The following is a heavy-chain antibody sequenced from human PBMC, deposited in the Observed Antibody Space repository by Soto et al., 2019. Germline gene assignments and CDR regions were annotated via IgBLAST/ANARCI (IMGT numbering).Heavy chain of an antibody. J-gene: IGHJ6*02. CDR3: ARGYCSAVGCYVHYYYGFDV. Sequence: PGGSLRLSCAASGFTFSNAWMSWVRQAPGKGLEWVGRIKSKTDGGTTDYAAPVKGRFTISRDDSKNTLYLQMNSLRADDTAVYYCARGYCSAVGCYVHYYYGFDVWGQGTTVTVSS. D-gene: IGHD2-15*01. V-gene: IGHV3-15*01. CDR1: GFTFSNAW. CDR2: IKSKTDGGTT.